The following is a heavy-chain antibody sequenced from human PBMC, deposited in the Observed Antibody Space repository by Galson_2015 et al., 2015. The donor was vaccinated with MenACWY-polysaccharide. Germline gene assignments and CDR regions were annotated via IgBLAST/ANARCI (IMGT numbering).Heavy chain of an antibody. J-gene: IGHJ3*02. CDR2: IQYDGSNR. CDR3: AREGSRIVFHAFDI. CDR1: GLRFSGSG. V-gene: IGHV3-33*01. D-gene: IGHD2-2*01. Sequence: SLRLSCAASGLRFSGSGMHWVRQAPGKGLEWLAVIQYDGSNRVYADSVKGRFTISRDNSRNTLFLEMNSLRAEDTAVYYCAREGSRIVFHAFDIWGRGTMVTVSS.